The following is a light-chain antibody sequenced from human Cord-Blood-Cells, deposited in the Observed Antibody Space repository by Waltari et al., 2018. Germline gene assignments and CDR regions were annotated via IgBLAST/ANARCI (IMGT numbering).Light chain of an antibody. J-gene: IGKJ3*01. CDR1: QSISSY. CDR2: AAS. CDR3: QQSYSTPFT. V-gene: IGKV1-39*01. Sequence: DIQMTQSPSSLSASVGDRVTITCRASQSISSYLNWYQQKQGKAPKLLIYAASSLQSRVPSRFRGSVSWTDFTLTISSLQPEDFSTYYCQQSYSTPFTFGPGTKVDIK.